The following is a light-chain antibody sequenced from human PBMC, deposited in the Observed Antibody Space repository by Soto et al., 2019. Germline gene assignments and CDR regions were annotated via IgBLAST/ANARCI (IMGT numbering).Light chain of an antibody. Sequence: QSALTQPASVSGSPGQSITISCTGTSSDIGGYNYVSWYQQHPGKAPKLVISEVTNPPSGVSNRSAGSKSGNTASLTISGLQTEDEADYYFSSYPITSTPSVFGTGTQLTV. CDR2: EVT. CDR3: SSYPITSTPSV. V-gene: IGLV2-14*01. CDR1: SSDIGGYNY. J-gene: IGLJ7*01.